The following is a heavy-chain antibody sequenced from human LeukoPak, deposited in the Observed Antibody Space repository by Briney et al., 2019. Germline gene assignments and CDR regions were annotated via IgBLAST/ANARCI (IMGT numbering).Heavy chain of an antibody. D-gene: IGHD3-22*01. CDR3: TRQYYYDSSGYPYYFDY. V-gene: IGHV3-73*01. CDR2: IRSKANSYAT. J-gene: IGHJ4*02. CDR1: GFTFSGSA. Sequence: AGGSLRLSCTASGFTFSGSAMHWVRQASGKGLEWVGRIRSKANSYATAYAASVKGRFTISRDDSKNTAYLQMNSLKTEDTAVYYCTRQYYYDSSGYPYYFDYWGQGTLVTVSS.